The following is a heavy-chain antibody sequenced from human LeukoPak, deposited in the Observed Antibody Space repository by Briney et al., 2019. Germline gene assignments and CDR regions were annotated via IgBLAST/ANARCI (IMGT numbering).Heavy chain of an antibody. CDR3: AREGVWFGELYFDY. CDR1: GGSISSYY. CDR2: IYYSGST. V-gene: IGHV4-59*01. J-gene: IGHJ4*02. D-gene: IGHD3-10*01. Sequence: SETLSLTCTVSGGSISSYYWSWIRQPPGKGLEWIGYIYYSGSTNYNPSLKSRVTISVDTSKNQFSLKLSSVAAADTAVYYCAREGVWFGELYFDYWGQGTLVTVSS.